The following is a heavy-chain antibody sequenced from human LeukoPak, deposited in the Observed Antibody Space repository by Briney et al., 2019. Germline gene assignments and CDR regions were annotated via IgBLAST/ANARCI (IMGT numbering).Heavy chain of an antibody. CDR1: GYTFNTYG. CDR2: ISTYDGNT. Sequence: GASVKVSCKASGYTFNTYGISWVRQAPGQGLEWMGWISTYDGNTNYAQNLQGRVTMTTDTSTRTAYMELRSLRSGDTAVYYCARWSYSSDWYFGTFDSWGQGTTVTIS. J-gene: IGHJ3*02. CDR3: ARWSYSSDWYFGTFDS. D-gene: IGHD6-19*01. V-gene: IGHV1-18*01.